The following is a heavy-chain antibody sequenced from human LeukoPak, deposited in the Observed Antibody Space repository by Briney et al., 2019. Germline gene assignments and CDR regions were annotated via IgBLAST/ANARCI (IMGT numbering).Heavy chain of an antibody. J-gene: IGHJ3*02. CDR3: ARVSRGYGSTFDM. D-gene: IGHD5-12*01. Sequence: SETLSLTCTVSGGSISSSSNYWGWIRQPPGKGLEWIGSIYYSGSTYYNPSLKSRVTISVDTSKNQFSLQLSSLTAADTAVYYCARVSRGYGSTFDMWGQGTMVTVSS. V-gene: IGHV4-39*01. CDR1: GGSISSSSNY. CDR2: IYYSGST.